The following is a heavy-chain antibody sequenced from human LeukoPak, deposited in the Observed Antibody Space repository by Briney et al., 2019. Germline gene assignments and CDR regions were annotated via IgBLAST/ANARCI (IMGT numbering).Heavy chain of an antibody. D-gene: IGHD5-18*01. CDR2: ISGSGGST. V-gene: IGHV3-23*01. J-gene: IGHJ4*02. CDR1: GFTFSNAW. CDR3: AKDKKYSYGGDFDY. Sequence: PGGSLRLSCAASGFTFSNAWMSWVRQAPGKGLEWVSAISGSGGSTYYADSVKGRFTISRDNSKNTLYLQMNSLRAEDTAVYYCAKDKKYSYGGDFDYWGQGTLVTVSS.